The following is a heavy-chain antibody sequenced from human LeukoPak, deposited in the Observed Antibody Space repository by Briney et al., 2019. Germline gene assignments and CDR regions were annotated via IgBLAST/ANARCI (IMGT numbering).Heavy chain of an antibody. V-gene: IGHV4-59*01. J-gene: IGHJ6*02. Sequence: SETLSLTCTVSGVSISIYYWSWIRQPPGKGLEWIGYIYYSGSTNYNPSLKSRVTISVDTSKNQFSLKLSSVTAADTAVYYCARVMGSGSWSLYYYYYGMDVWGQGTTVTVSS. CDR3: ARVMGSGSWSLYYYYYGMDV. D-gene: IGHD6-13*01. CDR2: IYYSGST. CDR1: GVSISIYY.